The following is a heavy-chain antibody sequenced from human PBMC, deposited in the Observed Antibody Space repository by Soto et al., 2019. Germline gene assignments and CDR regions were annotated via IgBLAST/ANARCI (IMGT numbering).Heavy chain of an antibody. J-gene: IGHJ3*01. CDR3: ASVPPDDIGGYFAFDF. V-gene: IGHV3-33*01. CDR1: GFTFSYYG. Sequence: QVQLVESGGGVVQPGRSLRLSCAASGFTFSYYGMHWVRQAPDKGLEWVAVRWSDGGNKHHADSVKGRFSISSDNSKTTLYPQMNSQIAADTAVYYCASVPPDDIGGYFAFDFWGQGTIVTVSS. CDR2: RWSDGGNK. D-gene: IGHD3-22*01.